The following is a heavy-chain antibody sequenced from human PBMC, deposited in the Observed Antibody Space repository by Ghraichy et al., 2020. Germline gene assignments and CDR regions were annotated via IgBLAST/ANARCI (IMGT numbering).Heavy chain of an antibody. CDR2: IYYSGST. J-gene: IGHJ4*02. Sequence: SETLSLTCTVSGGSVSSGGHYWGWIRQPPGKGLDWIGYIYYSGSTKYNPSLKSRVSISLDKSKNQFSLKLSSVTAADTAVYYCARLDMVTTIVFDWGQGALVTVSS. CDR3: ARLDMVTTIVFD. CDR1: GGSVSSGGHY. V-gene: IGHV4-61*08. D-gene: IGHD5-12*01.